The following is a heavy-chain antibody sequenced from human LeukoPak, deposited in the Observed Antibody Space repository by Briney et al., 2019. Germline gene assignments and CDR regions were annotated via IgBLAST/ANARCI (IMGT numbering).Heavy chain of an antibody. D-gene: IGHD5-18*01. CDR2: IDPSDSYT. CDR3: ARQGGTAMAADYYYGMDV. V-gene: IGHV5-10-1*01. J-gene: IGHJ6*02. CDR1: GYSFTSYW. Sequence: GESLKISCKGSGYSFTSYWISWVRQTPGKGLEWMGRIDPSDSYTNYSPSFQGHVTISADKSISTAYLQWSSLKASDTAMYYCARQGGTAMAADYYYGMDVWGQGTTVTVSS.